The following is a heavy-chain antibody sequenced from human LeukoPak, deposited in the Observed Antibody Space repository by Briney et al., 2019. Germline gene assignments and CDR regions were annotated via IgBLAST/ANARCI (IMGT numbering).Heavy chain of an antibody. Sequence: GGSLRLSCAASGFTFSSYSMNWVRQAPGKGLEWVSSISSSSSYIYYADSVKGRLTISRDNAKNSLYLQMNSLRAEDTAVYYCARGRYDFWSGYYTFDYWGQGTLVTVSS. J-gene: IGHJ4*02. CDR1: GFTFSSYS. CDR2: ISSSSSYI. V-gene: IGHV3-21*01. D-gene: IGHD3-3*01. CDR3: ARGRYDFWSGYYTFDY.